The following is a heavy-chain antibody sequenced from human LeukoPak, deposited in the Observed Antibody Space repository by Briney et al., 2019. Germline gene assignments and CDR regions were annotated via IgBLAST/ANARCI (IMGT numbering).Heavy chain of an antibody. CDR1: GGSFSGYY. V-gene: IGHV4-34*01. Sequence: SETLSLTCAVYGGSFSGYYWSWIRQPPGKGLEWIGEINHSGSTNYNPSLKSRVTISVDTSKNQLFLTLTSATAADTAMYYCVRGHRDNWHLDFAHWGQGTLVTVSS. J-gene: IGHJ4*02. CDR2: INHSGST. D-gene: IGHD1-20*01. CDR3: VRGHRDNWHLDFAH.